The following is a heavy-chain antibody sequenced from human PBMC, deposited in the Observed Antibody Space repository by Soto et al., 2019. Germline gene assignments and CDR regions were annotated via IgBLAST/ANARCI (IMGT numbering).Heavy chain of an antibody. J-gene: IGHJ4*02. CDR3: ATETSTWGC. D-gene: IGHD3-16*01. CDR2: IKQDGSEN. Sequence: VQLVESGGGLVQPGESLRLSCVASRFARSNYWINWVRQAPGQGLEWVANIKQDGSENNYVDSVKGRFTISRDNARNSLYLQMNSLRAEDTAAYYCATETSTWGCWGQGTLLTVSS. CDR1: RFARSNYW. V-gene: IGHV3-7*05.